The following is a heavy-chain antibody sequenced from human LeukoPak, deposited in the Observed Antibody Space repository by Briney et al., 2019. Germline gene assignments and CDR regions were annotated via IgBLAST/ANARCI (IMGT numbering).Heavy chain of an antibody. Sequence: SETLSLTCTASGGSISSSSYYWGWIRQPPGKGLERIGSIYYSGSTYYNSSLQSRVTISVDTSKNQFSLKLSSVTAADTAMYYCARHAARGAPFNWFDPWGQGTLVTVSS. CDR3: ARHAARGAPFNWFDP. CDR2: IYYSGST. J-gene: IGHJ5*02. CDR1: GGSISSSSYY. V-gene: IGHV4-39*01. D-gene: IGHD3-10*01.